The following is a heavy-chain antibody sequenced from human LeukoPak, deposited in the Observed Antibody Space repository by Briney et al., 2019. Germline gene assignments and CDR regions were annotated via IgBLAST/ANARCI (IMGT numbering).Heavy chain of an antibody. CDR1: GFAFSTYG. D-gene: IGHD2-15*01. J-gene: IGHJ4*02. Sequence: GGSLRLSCAASGFAFSTYGMHWVRQAPGRGLEWVATISYDGNNKYYADSVKGRFTISRDNSKNTLYLQMTSLRAEDTAVYYCAKGGCSGDRCYQNYWGQGTRVTVSS. CDR3: AKGGCSGDRCYQNY. CDR2: ISYDGNNK. V-gene: IGHV3-30*18.